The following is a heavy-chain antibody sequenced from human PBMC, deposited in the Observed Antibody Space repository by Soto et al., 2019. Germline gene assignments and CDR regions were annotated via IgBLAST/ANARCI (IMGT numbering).Heavy chain of an antibody. CDR2: ISISNFI. V-gene: IGHV3-21*01. Sequence: EVQLVESGGGLVKPGESLRLSCAASGFTFSNYNINWVRQAPGKGLEWISSISISNFIYYAASVKGRFTISRDNAKNSLYLQMNSLRVDDTAVYYCATPMALPGSDYWGQGALVTVSS. CDR3: ATPMALPGSDY. CDR1: GFTFSNYN. D-gene: IGHD3-10*01. J-gene: IGHJ4*02.